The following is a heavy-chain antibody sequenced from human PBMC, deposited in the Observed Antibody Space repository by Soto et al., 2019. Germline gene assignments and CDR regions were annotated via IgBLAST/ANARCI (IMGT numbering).Heavy chain of an antibody. CDR2: ISGSGGST. CDR1: GFTFSSYA. J-gene: IGHJ6*02. D-gene: IGHD2-15*01. CDR3: AKSFRCSGGSCYRLGMDV. Sequence: GGSLRLSCAASGFTFSSYAMSWVRQAPGQGLEWVSAISGSGGSTYSADSVKGRFTISRDNSKNTLYLQMNSLRAEDTAVYYCAKSFRCSGGSCYRLGMDVWGQGTTVTVSS. V-gene: IGHV3-23*01.